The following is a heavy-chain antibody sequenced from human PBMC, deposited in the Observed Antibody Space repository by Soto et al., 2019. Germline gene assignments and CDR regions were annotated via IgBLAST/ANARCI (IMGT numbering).Heavy chain of an antibody. V-gene: IGHV4-34*01. CDR3: ARGPSRFYSRGHWFDP. CDR2: VDHSGSN. D-gene: IGHD2-15*01. J-gene: IGHJ5*02. CDR1: DGSFSGYS. Sequence: SETLSLTCVVYDGSFSGYSWNWIRRPPGKGLEWIGEVDHSGSNNYNPSVKSRVTISLDTSKNQFSLKLTSVTAADTAVYYCARGPSRFYSRGHWFDPWGQGNLVTVSS.